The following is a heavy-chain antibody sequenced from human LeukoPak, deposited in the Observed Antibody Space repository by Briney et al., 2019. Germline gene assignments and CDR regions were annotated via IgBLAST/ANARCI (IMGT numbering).Heavy chain of an antibody. J-gene: IGHJ5*02. CDR2: INPSGGST. D-gene: IGHD4-17*01. Sequence: ASVKVSCKASGYTFTSYYMHWVRQAPGQGLEWMGIINPSGGSTSYAQKFQGRVTMTRDTSTSTVYMGLSSLRSEDTAVYYCARNAREGYGDYSYFDPWGQGTLVSVSS. V-gene: IGHV1-46*01. CDR1: GYTFTSYY. CDR3: ARNAREGYGDYSYFDP.